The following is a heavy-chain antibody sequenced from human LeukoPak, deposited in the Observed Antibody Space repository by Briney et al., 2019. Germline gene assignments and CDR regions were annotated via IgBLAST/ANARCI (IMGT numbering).Heavy chain of an antibody. V-gene: IGHV3-23*01. CDR1: GFTLTTSA. CDR3: AKTLGGRWFFDC. CDR2: LDASGTNT. D-gene: IGHD4-23*01. Sequence: GGSLRLSCVASGFTLTTSAMTWVRQAPGKGLEWVSSLDASGTNTFYEDSVKGRLTISKDTSKNTLNLQMSSLRAEDTAVYYCAKTLGGRWFFDCWGQGTLVTVS. J-gene: IGHJ4*02.